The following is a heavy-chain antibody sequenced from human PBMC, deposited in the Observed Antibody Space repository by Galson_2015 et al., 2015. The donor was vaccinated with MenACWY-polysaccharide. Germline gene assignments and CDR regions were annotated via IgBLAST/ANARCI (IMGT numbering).Heavy chain of an antibody. Sequence: SLRLSCAASGFTFSSYSMNWVRQAPGKGLEWISNINSGSSIVYGDSEKGRFTISRDNAKNSLYLQMDSLRAEDTAVYYCARDAQRGYSGYDYFFDYWGQGTLVTVSS. V-gene: IGHV3-48*01. J-gene: IGHJ4*02. CDR2: INSGSSIV. D-gene: IGHD5-12*01. CDR3: ARDAQRGYSGYDYFFDY. CDR1: GFTFSSYS.